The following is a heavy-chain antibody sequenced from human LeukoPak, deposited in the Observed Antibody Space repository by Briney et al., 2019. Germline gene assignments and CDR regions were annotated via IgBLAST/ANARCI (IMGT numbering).Heavy chain of an antibody. CDR3: ARRFGQEVFYYMDV. V-gene: IGHV4-4*02. D-gene: IGHD1-14*01. CDR1: GGSLSSSNW. CDR2: IYYSGST. J-gene: IGHJ6*03. Sequence: PSGTLSLTCAVSGGSLSSSNWWSWVRQPPGKGLEWIGSIYYSGSTYYNPSLKSRVTISVDTSKNQFSLKLSSVTAADTAVYYCARRFGQEVFYYMDVWGKGTTVTISS.